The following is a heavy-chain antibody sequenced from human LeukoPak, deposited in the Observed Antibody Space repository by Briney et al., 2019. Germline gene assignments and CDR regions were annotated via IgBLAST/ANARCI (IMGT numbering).Heavy chain of an antibody. V-gene: IGHV3-48*04. D-gene: IGHD2-2*01. J-gene: IGHJ4*02. CDR1: GFTFSSYG. CDR3: ARDCSSTSCQSSYDY. CDR2: ISSSGSTI. Sequence: GGSLRLSCAASGFTFSSYGMHWVRQAPGKGLEWVSYISSSGSTIYYADSVKGRFTISRDNAKNSLYLQMNSLRAEDTAVYYCARDCSSTSCQSSYDYWGQGTLVTVSS.